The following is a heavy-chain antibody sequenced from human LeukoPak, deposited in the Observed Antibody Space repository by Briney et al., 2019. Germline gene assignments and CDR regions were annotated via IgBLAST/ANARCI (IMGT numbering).Heavy chain of an antibody. V-gene: IGHV1-69*13. CDR1: GGTFSSYA. CDR2: IIPIFGTA. Sequence: SVRVSCKASGGTFSSYAISWVRQAPGQGLEWMGGIIPIFGTANYAQKFQGRVTITADESTSTAYMELSSLRSEDTAVYYCARAYYYDSSGYYTPLRDWGQGTLVTVSS. J-gene: IGHJ4*02. D-gene: IGHD3-22*01. CDR3: ARAYYYDSSGYYTPLRD.